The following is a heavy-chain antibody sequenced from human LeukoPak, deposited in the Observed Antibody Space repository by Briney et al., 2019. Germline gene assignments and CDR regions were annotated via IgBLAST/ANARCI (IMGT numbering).Heavy chain of an antibody. CDR1: GVTVSSNC. CDR2: IYSGGST. CDR3: ARRAGDYSHPYDY. Sequence: GGSLRLSCAASGVTVSSNCMSWVRQAPGKGLEWVSLIYSGGSTYYADSVKGRFTISRDNSKNTLYLQMNSLRAEDTAVYYCARRAGDYSHPYDYWGQGILVTVSS. V-gene: IGHV3-53*01. D-gene: IGHD3-22*01. J-gene: IGHJ4*02.